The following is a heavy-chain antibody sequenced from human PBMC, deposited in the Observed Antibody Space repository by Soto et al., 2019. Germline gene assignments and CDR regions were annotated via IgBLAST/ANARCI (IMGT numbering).Heavy chain of an antibody. J-gene: IGHJ4*02. V-gene: IGHV1-46*01. Sequence: ASVKVSCKASGYTFTNYYINWVRQAPGQGLEWMGIINPSGGSTSYAQKFQGRVTLTRDTSTNTAYMELSSLRSEDTAVYYCARAVAVAADFDYWGQGTLVTVSS. CDR2: INPSGGST. D-gene: IGHD6-19*01. CDR3: ARAVAVAADFDY. CDR1: GYTFTNYY.